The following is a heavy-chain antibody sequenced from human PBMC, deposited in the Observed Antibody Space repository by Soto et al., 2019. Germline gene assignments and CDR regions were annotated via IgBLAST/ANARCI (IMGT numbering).Heavy chain of an antibody. D-gene: IGHD1-1*01. Sequence: QVHLVQSGAEVKKPGASVKVSCKGSGYTFTSYGITWVRQAPGQGLVWMGWISAPNGNTDYAQKLQGRVTVTRDTSTSTAYMELRSMRSDDTVVYYCARGGYVDYWGQGALVTVSS. CDR2: ISAPNGNT. CDR1: GYTFTSYG. J-gene: IGHJ4*02. CDR3: ARGGYVDY. V-gene: IGHV1-18*01.